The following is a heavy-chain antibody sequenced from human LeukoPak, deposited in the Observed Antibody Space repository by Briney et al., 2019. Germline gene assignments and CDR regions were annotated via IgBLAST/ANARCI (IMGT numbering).Heavy chain of an antibody. J-gene: IGHJ4*02. CDR2: IYSGGST. CDR1: GFTVSSNY. CDR3: AREAVTRNYFDY. Sequence: RPGGSLRLSCAASGFTVSSNYMNWVRQAPGKGLEWVSVIYSGGSTYYADSVKSRFTISRDNSKNTLYLQMNSLRAEDTAVYYCAREAVTRNYFDYWGQGTLVTVSS. D-gene: IGHD4-17*01. V-gene: IGHV3-53*01.